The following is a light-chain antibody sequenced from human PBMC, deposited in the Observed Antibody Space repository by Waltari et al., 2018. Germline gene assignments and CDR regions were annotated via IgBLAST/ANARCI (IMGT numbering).Light chain of an antibody. CDR2: KAS. Sequence: DIQLTQSPSTLSASVGDRVSITCRASPSIRNWLAWYQQKPVKAPNLLIYKASSLESGVPSRFSGSGSGTEFTLTISSLQPDDFATYYCQQYDSRYTFGQGTKLEIK. CDR1: PSIRNW. CDR3: QQYDSRYT. J-gene: IGKJ2*01. V-gene: IGKV1-5*03.